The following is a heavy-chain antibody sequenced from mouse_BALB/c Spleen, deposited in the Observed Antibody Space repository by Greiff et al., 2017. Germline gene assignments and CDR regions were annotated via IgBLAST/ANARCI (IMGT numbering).Heavy chain of an antibody. CDR2: ISSGGST. D-gene: IGHD1-1*01. V-gene: IGHV5-6-5*01. CDR3: ARDRDTTVSFAY. CDR1: GFTFSSYA. J-gene: IGHJ3*01. Sequence: EVQGVESGGGLVKPGGSLKLSCAASGFTFSSYAMSWVRQTPEKRLEWVASISSGGSTYYPDSVKGRFTISRDNARNILYLQMSSLKSEDTAMYYCARDRDTTVSFAYWGQGTLVTVSA.